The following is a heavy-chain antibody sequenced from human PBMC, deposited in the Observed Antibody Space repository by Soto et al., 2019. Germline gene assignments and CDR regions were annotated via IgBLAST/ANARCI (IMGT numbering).Heavy chain of an antibody. V-gene: IGHV2-5*01. Sequence: SGPTLVNPTQTLTLTCSLSGISLSTSGVGLGWIRQTPGKALEWLALIYWNDDKHYSPSLKSRLTITKDTSKNQAVLTMTNMDPVDTATYYCARGLATLPVFAFDVWGQGTVVTVSS. D-gene: IGHD6-6*01. CDR2: IYWNDDK. CDR3: ARGLATLPVFAFDV. J-gene: IGHJ3*01. CDR1: GISLSTSGVG.